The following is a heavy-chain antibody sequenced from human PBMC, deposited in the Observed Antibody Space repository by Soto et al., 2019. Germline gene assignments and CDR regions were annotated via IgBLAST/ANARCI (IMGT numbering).Heavy chain of an antibody. CDR2: IWYDGSNK. D-gene: IGHD5-12*01. CDR1: GFTFSSYG. CDR3: ASGSHGSPLDY. V-gene: IGHV3-33*01. Sequence: QVQLVESGGGVVQPGRSLRLSCAASGFTFSSYGMHWVRQAPGKGLEWVAVIWYDGSNKYYADSVKGRFTISRDNSKNTLYLQMNSLRAEDTAVYYCASGSHGSPLDYWGQGTLVTVSS. J-gene: IGHJ4*02.